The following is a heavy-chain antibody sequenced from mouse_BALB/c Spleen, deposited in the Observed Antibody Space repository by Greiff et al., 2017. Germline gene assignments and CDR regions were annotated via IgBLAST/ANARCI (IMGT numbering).Heavy chain of an antibody. D-gene: IGHD2-2*01. CDR2: ISYDGSN. J-gene: IGHJ4*01. CDR3: AREDGYDGDYYAMDY. V-gene: IGHV3-6*02. CDR1: GYSITSGYY. Sequence: VQLNESGPGLVKPSQSLSLTCSVTGYSITSGYYWNWIRQFPGNKLEWMGYISYDGSNNYNPSLKNRISITRDTSKNQFFLKLNSVTTEDTATYYCAREDGYDGDYYAMDYWGQGTSVTVSS.